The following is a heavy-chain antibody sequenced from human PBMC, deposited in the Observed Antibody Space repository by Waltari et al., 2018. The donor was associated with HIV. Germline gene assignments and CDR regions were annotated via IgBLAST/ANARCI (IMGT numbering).Heavy chain of an antibody. Sequence: EVQLVESGGGLVKPGGSLRLSCAGSGFHFSSFSMNWVRQAPGKGLEWFASISSGSSFIDYADSVKGRFTISRDNAKNSLYLQMKSLRVEDTALYYCARALTNFGGFWGQGTLVTVSS. J-gene: IGHJ4*02. CDR3: ARALTNFGGF. V-gene: IGHV3-21*01. CDR1: GFHFSSFS. D-gene: IGHD4-17*01. CDR2: ISSGSSFI.